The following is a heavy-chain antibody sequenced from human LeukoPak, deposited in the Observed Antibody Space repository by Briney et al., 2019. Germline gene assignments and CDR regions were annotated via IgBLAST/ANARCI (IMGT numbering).Heavy chain of an antibody. CDR1: GGSISSSSYY. D-gene: IGHD5-18*01. Sequence: SETLSLTCTVSGGSISSSSYYWSWIRQPPGKGLEWIGYIYYSGSTNYNPSLKSRVTISVDTSKNQFSLKLSSVTAADTAVYYCAREVQLWSGYYYYYMDVWGKGTTVTVSS. CDR3: AREVQLWSGYYYYYMDV. J-gene: IGHJ6*03. V-gene: IGHV4-61*01. CDR2: IYYSGST.